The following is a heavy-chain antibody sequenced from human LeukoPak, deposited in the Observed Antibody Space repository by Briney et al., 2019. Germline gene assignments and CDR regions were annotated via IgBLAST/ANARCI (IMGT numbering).Heavy chain of an antibody. CDR1: GGTFSSYA. J-gene: IGHJ3*02. Sequence: VASVKVSCKASGGTFSSYAISWVRQAPGQGLEWMGGIIPIFGTANYAQKFQGRVTITADESTSTAYMELSSLRSEDTAVYYCARVHSSSWYGDAFDIWGQGTMVTVSS. V-gene: IGHV1-69*13. CDR3: ARVHSSSWYGDAFDI. CDR2: IIPIFGTA. D-gene: IGHD6-13*01.